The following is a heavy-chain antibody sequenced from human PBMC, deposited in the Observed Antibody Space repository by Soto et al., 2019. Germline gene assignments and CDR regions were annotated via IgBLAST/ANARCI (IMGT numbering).Heavy chain of an antibody. V-gene: IGHV3-66*01. D-gene: IGHD3-10*01. Sequence: GGSLRLSCAASGFIVSSNYMSWVRQAPGKGLEWVSVIYSGGSTYYADSVKGRFTISRDNSKNTLYLQMNSLRAEDTAVYYCAREGGSGSYYRYYYYMDVWGKGTTVTVSS. CDR2: IYSGGST. CDR1: GFIVSSNY. CDR3: AREGGSGSYYRYYYYMDV. J-gene: IGHJ6*03.